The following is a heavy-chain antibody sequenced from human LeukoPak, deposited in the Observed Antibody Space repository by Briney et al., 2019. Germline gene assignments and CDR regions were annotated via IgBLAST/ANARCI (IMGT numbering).Heavy chain of an antibody. D-gene: IGHD1-1*01. CDR1: GASFSGYY. J-gene: IGHJ6*03. CDR3: ARVPRPQGYYYMDV. Sequence: SETLSLSCAVYGASFSGYYWSWIRQPPGKWREWIGEINHSGSTNYNPSLKSRVTISVDTSKNQFSLKLSSVTAADTAVYYCARVPRPQGYYYMDVWGKGTTVTVSS. CDR2: INHSGST. V-gene: IGHV4-34*01.